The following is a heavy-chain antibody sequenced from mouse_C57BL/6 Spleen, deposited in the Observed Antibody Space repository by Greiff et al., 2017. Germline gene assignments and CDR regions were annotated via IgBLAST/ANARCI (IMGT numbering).Heavy chain of an antibody. D-gene: IGHD1-1*01. CDR1: GYTFTSYW. CDR3: ARSGSSYYFDY. J-gene: IGHJ2*01. CDR2: IDPSDSYT. Sequence: QVQLQQPGAELVKPGASVKLSCKASGYTFTSYWMQWVKQRPGQGLEWIGEIDPSDSYTYYNQKFKGKATLTVDTSSSTAYMQLSSLTSEDSAVYYGARSGSSYYFDYWGQGTTLTVSS. V-gene: IGHV1-50*01.